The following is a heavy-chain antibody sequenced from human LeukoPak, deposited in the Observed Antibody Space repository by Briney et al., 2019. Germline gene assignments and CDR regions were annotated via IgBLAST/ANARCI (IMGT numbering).Heavy chain of an antibody. CDR3: ARERAVSSSWYRGDLDY. D-gene: IGHD6-13*01. CDR2: TNPNSGDT. CDR1: GYTFTGYY. J-gene: IGHJ4*02. V-gene: IGHV1-2*02. Sequence: ASVKVSCKASGYTFTGYYMHWVRQASGQGLEWMGWTNPNSGDTNYAQKFQGRVTMTRDTSISTAYMELYSLRSDDTAVYHCARERAVSSSWYRGDLDYWGQGTLVTVST.